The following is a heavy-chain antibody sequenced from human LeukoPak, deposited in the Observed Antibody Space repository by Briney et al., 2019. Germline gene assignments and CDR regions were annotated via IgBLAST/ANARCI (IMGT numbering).Heavy chain of an antibody. D-gene: IGHD2-2*01. Sequence: GASVKVSCKTSGYNFTDYYMHWVRQAPGQGLEWMGMINPSGGSTNYALKFQGRVTMTRDTSTSTVYMELSSLRSEDTAVYYCARVRYCSSTICPDFDYWGQGTLVTVSS. CDR1: GYNFTDYY. V-gene: IGHV1-46*01. J-gene: IGHJ4*02. CDR2: INPSGGST. CDR3: ARVRYCSSTICPDFDY.